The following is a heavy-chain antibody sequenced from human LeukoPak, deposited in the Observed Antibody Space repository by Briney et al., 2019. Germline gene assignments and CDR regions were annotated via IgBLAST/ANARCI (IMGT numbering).Heavy chain of an antibody. Sequence: GGSLRLSCAASGFMFDDYGMSWVRQAPGKGLEWVSGINWNGGRTGYADSVKGRFTISRDNAKNSLYLQMNSLRAEDTAVYYCARTRYDSSGYYHSAPFDYWGQGTLVTVSS. J-gene: IGHJ4*02. CDR2: INWNGGRT. CDR1: GFMFDDYG. CDR3: ARTRYDSSGYYHSAPFDY. V-gene: IGHV3-20*04. D-gene: IGHD3-22*01.